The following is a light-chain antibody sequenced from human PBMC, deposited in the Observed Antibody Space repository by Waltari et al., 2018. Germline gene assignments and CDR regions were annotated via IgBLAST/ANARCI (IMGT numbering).Light chain of an antibody. CDR1: QGVSRT. J-gene: IGKJ1*01. CDR3: QHYVRLPST. V-gene: IGKV3-20*01. CDR2: GAS. Sequence: DIVLTQSPVTLSLSPGERATLSCRAGQGVSRTLAWYQQEPGQAPKLLSYGASIRATGIPDRFTGSGSGTDFSLTISSLEPEDFAIYFCQHYVRLPSTFGQGTKVEIK.